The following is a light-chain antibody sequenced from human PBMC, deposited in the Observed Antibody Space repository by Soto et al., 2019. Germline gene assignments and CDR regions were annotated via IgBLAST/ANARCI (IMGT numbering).Light chain of an antibody. CDR1: QSINNA. V-gene: IGKV1-5*03. J-gene: IGKJ1*01. CDR2: SAS. CDR3: QQYNTYWS. Sequence: DIQMTQSPSTLSASVGDRVTITCRASQSINNALAWFQQKPGKAPKLLIYSASTLENEVPSMFSGSGSGTEFTLAISSLQPDDFATYYCQQYNTYWSFGQGTKVEAK.